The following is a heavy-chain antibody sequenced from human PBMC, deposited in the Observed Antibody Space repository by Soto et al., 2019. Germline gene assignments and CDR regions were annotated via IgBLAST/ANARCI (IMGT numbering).Heavy chain of an antibody. J-gene: IGHJ4*02. CDR3: ARHVVPAANYFAY. D-gene: IGHD2-2*01. CDR2: IYYSGST. CDR1: GCSISNYY. Sequence: QVQLQESGPGLVKPSETLSLTCTVSGCSISNYYWSWIRQPPGKGLEWIAYIYYSGSTNYNPSLKSRVTISLDTSKNHFSLKLSSVTAADTAVYYCARHVVPAANYFAYWGQGTLVTVSS. V-gene: IGHV4-59*08.